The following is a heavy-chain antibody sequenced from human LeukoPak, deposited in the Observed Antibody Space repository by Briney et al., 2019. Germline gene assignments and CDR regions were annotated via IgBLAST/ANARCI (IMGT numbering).Heavy chain of an antibody. CDR3: ARERGLLYPRLPPMIPTYYYHYMDV. D-gene: IGHD3-3*01. V-gene: IGHV4-61*02. CDR1: GGSISSGSYY. J-gene: IGHJ6*03. CDR2: IYTSGST. Sequence: SQTLSLTCTVSGGSISSGSYYWSWIRQPAGKGLEWIGRIYTSGSTNYNPSLKSRVTISVDTSKNQFSLKLSSVTAADTAVYYCARERGLLYPRLPPMIPTYYYHYMDVWGKGTTVTISS.